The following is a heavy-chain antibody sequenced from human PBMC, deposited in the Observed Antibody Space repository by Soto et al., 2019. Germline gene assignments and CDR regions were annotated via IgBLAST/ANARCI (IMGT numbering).Heavy chain of an antibody. CDR3: ARVRRIGMSGSPGDS. CDR1: GYAISSGFY. D-gene: IGHD3-10*01. J-gene: IGHJ4*02. V-gene: IGHV4-38-2*01. Sequence: SETLSLTCDVSGYAISSGFYWAWIRQPPGKRLEWIGNIYFTGTTSYNPSLKTRVTMSVDTSKNQFSLRLSSVTAADTAVFYCARVRRIGMSGSPGDSWGQGTQVTVLL. CDR2: IYFTGTT.